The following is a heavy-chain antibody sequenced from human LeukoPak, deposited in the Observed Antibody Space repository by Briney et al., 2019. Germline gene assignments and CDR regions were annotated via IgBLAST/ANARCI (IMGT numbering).Heavy chain of an antibody. D-gene: IGHD2-15*01. Sequence: SETLSLTCTVSGGSISSYYWSWIRQPPGKGLEWIGYIYYSGSTNYNPSLKSRVTISADTSKNQFSLKLSSVTAADTAVYYCARDLVRGYCSGGSCYPSWFDPWGQGTLVTVSS. CDR1: GGSISSYY. J-gene: IGHJ5*02. CDR2: IYYSGST. CDR3: ARDLVRGYCSGGSCYPSWFDP. V-gene: IGHV4-59*01.